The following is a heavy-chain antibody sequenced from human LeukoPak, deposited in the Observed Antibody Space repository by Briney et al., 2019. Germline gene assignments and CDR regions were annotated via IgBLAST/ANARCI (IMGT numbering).Heavy chain of an antibody. V-gene: IGHV3-48*03. D-gene: IGHD3-10*01. CDR1: GFTFSSYE. J-gene: IGHJ5*02. CDR3: ARDSGSGSYLYDWFDP. CDR2: ISSSGSTI. Sequence: GGSLRLSCAASGFTFSSYEMNWVRQAPGKGLEWVSYISSSGSTIYYADSVKGRFTISRDNAKNSLYLQMNSLRAEDTAVYYCARDSGSGSYLYDWFDPWGQGTLVTVSS.